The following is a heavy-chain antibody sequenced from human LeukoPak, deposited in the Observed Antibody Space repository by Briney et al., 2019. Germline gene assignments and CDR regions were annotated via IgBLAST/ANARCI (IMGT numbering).Heavy chain of an antibody. Sequence: GGSLRLSCAASGFTFSSYGMHWVRQAPGKGLEWVAVISYDGGNKYYADSVKGRFTISRDNSKNTLYLQMNSLRAEDTAVYYCAKDLSAYGDSRMDVWGQGTTVTVSS. V-gene: IGHV3-30*18. CDR3: AKDLSAYGDSRMDV. CDR1: GFTFSSYG. J-gene: IGHJ6*02. CDR2: ISYDGGNK. D-gene: IGHD4-17*01.